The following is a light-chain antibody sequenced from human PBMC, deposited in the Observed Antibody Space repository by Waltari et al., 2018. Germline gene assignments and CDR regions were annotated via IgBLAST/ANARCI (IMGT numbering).Light chain of an antibody. V-gene: IGLV2-8*01. J-gene: IGLJ2*01. CDR3: SSYAGSNNLV. CDR1: SSDVGVYNY. CDR2: EVS. Sequence: QSALTQPPSASGSPGQSVTISCTGTSSDVGVYNYVSWYQQHPGKAPKLMIYEVSKRPSGVPDRFSGSKSGNTASLTVSELQAEDEADYYCSSYAGSNNLVFGGGTKLTVL.